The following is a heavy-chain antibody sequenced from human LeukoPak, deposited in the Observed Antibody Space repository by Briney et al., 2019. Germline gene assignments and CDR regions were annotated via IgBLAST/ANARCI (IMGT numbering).Heavy chain of an antibody. V-gene: IGHV3-23*01. CDR2: ITGSGRGDST. J-gene: IGHJ4*02. CDR1: EFTVYNNY. Sequence: GGSLRLSCAASEFTVYNNYMSWVRQAPGKGLEWGSSITGSGRGDSTNYADSVKGRFTISRDNSKSTLYLQMNSLRAEDTAVYYCAKDRRPNIASRTFDYWGQGILVTVSS. CDR3: AKDRRPNIASRTFDY. D-gene: IGHD6-6*01.